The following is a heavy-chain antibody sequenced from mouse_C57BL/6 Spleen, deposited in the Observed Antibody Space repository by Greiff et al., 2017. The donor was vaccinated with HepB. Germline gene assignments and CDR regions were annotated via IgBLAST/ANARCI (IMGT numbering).Heavy chain of an antibody. CDR3: ARGYYCSSSYWYFDV. CDR2: IYPGSGST. Sequence: VQLQQPGAELVKPGASVKMSCKASGYTFTSYWITWVKQRPGQGLEWIGDIYPGSGSTNYNEKFKSKATLTVDTSSSTAYMQLSSLTSEDSAVYYCARGYYCSSSYWYFDVWGTGTTVTVSS. J-gene: IGHJ1*03. CDR1: GYTFTSYW. D-gene: IGHD1-1*01. V-gene: IGHV1-55*01.